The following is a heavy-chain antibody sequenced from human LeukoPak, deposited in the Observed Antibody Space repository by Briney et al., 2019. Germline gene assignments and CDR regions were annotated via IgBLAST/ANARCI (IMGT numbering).Heavy chain of an antibody. Sequence: EPSETLSLTCTVSGGSISSSRYYWGWIRQPPGKGLERIGYIDDGGSTNHNPSLKSRVTISVDTSKNQFSMKMSDVTAADTAVYYCARTTYYYDGNGYHDAFDIWGQGTLVTVSS. D-gene: IGHD3-22*01. CDR1: GGSISSSRYY. J-gene: IGHJ3*02. CDR3: ARTTYYYDGNGYHDAFDI. V-gene: IGHV4-61*05. CDR2: IDDGGST.